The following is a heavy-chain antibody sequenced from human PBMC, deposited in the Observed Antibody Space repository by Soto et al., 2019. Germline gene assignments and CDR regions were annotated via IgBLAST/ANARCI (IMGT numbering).Heavy chain of an antibody. CDR1: GASIGTNNW. J-gene: IGHJ4*02. V-gene: IGHV3-72*01. Sequence: HPSETLTLTCAVSGASIGTNNWWSWVRQTPGKGLEWVGRTKNKANSYTTEYAASVKGRFTISRDDSRNSVYLQMSSLKTDDTAVYYCTIEGDYPGPDFDYWGQGTLVTVSS. CDR2: TKNKANSYTT. CDR3: TIEGDYPGPDFDY. D-gene: IGHD3-16*01.